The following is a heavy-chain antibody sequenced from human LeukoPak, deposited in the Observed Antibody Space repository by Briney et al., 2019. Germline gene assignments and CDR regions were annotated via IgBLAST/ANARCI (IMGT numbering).Heavy chain of an antibody. J-gene: IGHJ4*02. V-gene: IGHV3-7*01. Sequence: PGGSLGLSCAASGLTLSYYWMSWVRQAPGKGLEWVANIKQDGSEKYYVGSVKGRFTSSRDNAKNSLELQMHSLSAEDAAVYYWATYYYDNTGLIWGQGTLVTVSS. CDR1: GLTLSYYW. CDR3: ATYYYDNTGLI. CDR2: IKQDGSEK. D-gene: IGHD3-22*01.